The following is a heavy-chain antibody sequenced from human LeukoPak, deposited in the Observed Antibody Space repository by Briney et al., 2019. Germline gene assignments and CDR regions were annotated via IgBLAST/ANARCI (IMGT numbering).Heavy chain of an antibody. CDR1: GFTFRSYA. J-gene: IGHJ4*02. CDR2: ISGSGGST. CDR3: AARPDYYGSGSVD. D-gene: IGHD3-10*01. V-gene: IGHV3-23*01. Sequence: GGSLRLSCAASGFTFRSYAMSWVRQAPGKGLEWVSTISGSGGSTFYADSVKGRFTVSRDNSKNTLYLQMNSLRVEDTAVYYCAARPDYYGSGSVDWGQGTLVTVSS.